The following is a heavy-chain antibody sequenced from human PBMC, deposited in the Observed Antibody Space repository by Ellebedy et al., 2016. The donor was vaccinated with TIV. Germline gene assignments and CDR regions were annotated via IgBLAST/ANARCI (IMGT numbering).Heavy chain of an antibody. J-gene: IGHJ4*02. CDR2: FDSEDGET. CDR3: ATDLSDRSV. D-gene: IGHD3-22*01. CDR1: GYTLTELS. Sequence: AASVNVSCKFSGYTLTELSMYWVRQAPGKGLEWMGGFDSEDGETIYAQKLQGRVTMTEDTSTDTAYMELSSLRSEDTAVYYCATDLSDRSVWGQGTLVTVSS. V-gene: IGHV1-24*01.